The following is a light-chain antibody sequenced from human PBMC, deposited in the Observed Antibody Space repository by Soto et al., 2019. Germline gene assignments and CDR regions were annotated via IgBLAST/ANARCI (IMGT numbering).Light chain of an antibody. CDR3: QQANSFPLT. V-gene: IGKV1-12*01. Sequence: DIKMTQSPSSVSASVGDRVTITCRPSQGISRWLAWYQQKPGKVPKLLIYSASTLQSGVPSRFSGSVSGTDFSLTISSLQAEDVATYYCQQANSFPLTFGQGTKVEIK. J-gene: IGKJ1*01. CDR1: QGISRW. CDR2: SAS.